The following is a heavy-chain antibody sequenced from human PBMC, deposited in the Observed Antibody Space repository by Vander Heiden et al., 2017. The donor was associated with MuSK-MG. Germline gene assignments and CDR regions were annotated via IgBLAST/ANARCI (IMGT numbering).Heavy chain of an antibody. CDR2: ISSSGSTI. CDR1: GFTFSDYY. V-gene: IGHV3-11*04. Sequence: QVQLVESGGGLVKPGGSLRLSCAASGFTFSDYYMSWIRQAPGKGLKGFSYISSSGSTIYYADSVKGRFTISRDNAKNSLYLQMNSLRAEDTAVYYCATYYDFWSGPPLDYWGQGTLVTVSS. J-gene: IGHJ4*02. D-gene: IGHD3-3*01. CDR3: ATYYDFWSGPPLDY.